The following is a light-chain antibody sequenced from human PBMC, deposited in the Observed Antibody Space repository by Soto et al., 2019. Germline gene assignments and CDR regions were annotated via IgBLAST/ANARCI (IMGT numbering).Light chain of an antibody. Sequence: EIVLTQSPGTLSLSPGERATLSCRASQNVDTNSLAWYQQKPGQARRILIYGTSSRADGIPDRFGGSGSGTGFTVTISRLESEDFAVYYCQHYGASPPRFTFGPGTKVDIK. CDR2: GTS. J-gene: IGKJ3*01. CDR1: QNVDTNS. V-gene: IGKV3-20*01. CDR3: QHYGASPPRFT.